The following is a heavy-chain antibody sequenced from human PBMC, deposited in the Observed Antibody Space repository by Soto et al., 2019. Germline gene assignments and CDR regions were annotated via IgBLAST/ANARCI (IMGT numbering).Heavy chain of an antibody. CDR3: AKVRANSGGDLDAFDI. V-gene: IGHV3-23*01. J-gene: IGHJ3*02. D-gene: IGHD3-10*01. CDR1: GFTFSSYA. CDR2: ISGSGGST. Sequence: GESLKISCAASGFTFSSYAMSWVRQAPGKGLEWVSAISGSGGSTYYADSVKGRFTISRDNSKNTLYLQMNSLRAEDTAVYYCAKVRANSGGDLDAFDIWGQGTMVTVSS.